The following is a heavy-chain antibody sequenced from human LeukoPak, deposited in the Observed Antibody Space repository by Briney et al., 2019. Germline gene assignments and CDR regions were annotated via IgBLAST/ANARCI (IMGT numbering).Heavy chain of an antibody. J-gene: IGHJ4*02. CDR3: ARETVTTVLDY. CDR1: GGSISSYC. V-gene: IGHV4-59*12. CDR2: IYYSGST. Sequence: PSETLSLTCTVSGGSISSYCWSWIRQPPGKGLEWIGYIYYSGSTNYNPSLKSRVSISVDTSKNQFSLKLSSVTAADTAVYYCARETVTTVLDYWGQGTLVTVPS. D-gene: IGHD4-17*01.